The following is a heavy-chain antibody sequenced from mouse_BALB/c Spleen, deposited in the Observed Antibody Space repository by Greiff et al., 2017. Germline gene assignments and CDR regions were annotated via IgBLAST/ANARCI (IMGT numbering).Heavy chain of an antibody. J-gene: IGHJ3*01. V-gene: IGHV1-63*02. CDR2: IYPGGGYT. Sequence: QVQLKESGAELVRPGTSVKISCKASGYTFTNYWLGWVKQRPGHGLEWIGDIYPGGGYTNYNEKFKGKATLTADTSSSTDYMQLSRLTSEDSAVYFAARSDGYYGGFAYWGQGTLVTVSA. CDR3: ARSDGYYGGFAY. CDR1: GYTFTNYW. D-gene: IGHD2-3*01.